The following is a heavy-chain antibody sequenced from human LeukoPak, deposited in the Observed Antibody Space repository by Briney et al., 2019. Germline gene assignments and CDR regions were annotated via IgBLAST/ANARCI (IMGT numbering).Heavy chain of an antibody. J-gene: IGHJ4*02. V-gene: IGHV4-59*08. CDR2: IYYSGST. D-gene: IGHD5-24*01. CDR1: GGSISSYY. CDR3: ARRQGMATSYFDS. Sequence: SETLSLTCTVSGGSISSYYWSWIRQPPGKGLEWIGYIYYSGSTNYNPSLKSRVTISVDTSKNQFSLKLSSVTAADTAVYYCARRQGMATSYFDSWGQETLVTVSS.